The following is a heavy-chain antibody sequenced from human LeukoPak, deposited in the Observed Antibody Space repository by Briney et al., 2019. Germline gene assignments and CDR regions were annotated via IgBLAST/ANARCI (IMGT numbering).Heavy chain of an antibody. CDR2: INPNSGGT. CDR1: GYTFTDYF. D-gene: IGHD1-1*01. Sequence: ASVKVSCMSSGYTFTDYFLHWVRQPPGQGLAWMGWINPNSGGTNYARKFQGRVSMTRDTSISTAYMDLTRLTSDDTAFYYCAREIPGTTRINWFDPWGQGTLVTVAS. J-gene: IGHJ5*02. CDR3: AREIPGTTRINWFDP. V-gene: IGHV1-2*02.